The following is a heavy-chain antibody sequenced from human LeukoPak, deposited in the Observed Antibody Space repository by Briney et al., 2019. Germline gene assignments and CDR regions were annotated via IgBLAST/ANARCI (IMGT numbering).Heavy chain of an antibody. CDR1: GFTFSSYA. CDR3: TTRGWYHQETKIDY. V-gene: IGHV3-23*01. CDR2: ISGSGGST. Sequence: GGSLRLSCAASGFTFSSYAMSWVRQAPGKGLEWVSAISGSGGSTYYADSVKGRFTISRDNSKNTLYLQMNSLRAEDTAVYYCTTRGWYHQETKIDYWGQGTLVTVSS. J-gene: IGHJ4*02. D-gene: IGHD6-19*01.